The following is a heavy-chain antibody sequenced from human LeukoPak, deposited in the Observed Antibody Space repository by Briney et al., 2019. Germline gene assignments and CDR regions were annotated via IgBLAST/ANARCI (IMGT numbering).Heavy chain of an antibody. CDR2: IWYDGSNK. D-gene: IGHD3-22*01. J-gene: IGHJ4*02. CDR1: GFTFSSYG. Sequence: HAGRSLRLSCAASGFTFSSYGMHWVRQAPGKGLEWVAVIWYDGSNKYYADSVKGRFTISRDNSKNTLYLQMNSLRAEDTAVYYCARDEGVYYYDSNGFTPDYWGQGTLVTVSS. V-gene: IGHV3-33*01. CDR3: ARDEGVYYYDSNGFTPDY.